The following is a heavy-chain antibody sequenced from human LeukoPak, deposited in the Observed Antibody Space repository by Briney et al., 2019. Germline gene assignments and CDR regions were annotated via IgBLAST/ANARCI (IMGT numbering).Heavy chain of an antibody. J-gene: IGHJ4*02. CDR2: ISYDGSNK. V-gene: IGHV3-30*18. CDR1: GFTFSSYG. D-gene: IGHD6-13*01. CDR3: AKALAAAVDY. Sequence: GGSLRLSCAASGFTFSSYGMHWVRQAPGKGLEWVAVISYDGSNKYYADSVKGRFTISRDNSKDTLYLQMNSLRAEDTAVYYCAKALAAAVDYWGQGTLVTVSS.